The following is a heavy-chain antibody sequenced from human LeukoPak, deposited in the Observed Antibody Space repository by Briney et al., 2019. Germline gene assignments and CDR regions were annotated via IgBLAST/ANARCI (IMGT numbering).Heavy chain of an antibody. CDR3: ASQRHGAYYDSTGYPNDAFDI. Sequence: GESLKISCKGSGYRFTSYWIGWVRQMPGKGLEWMGIIYPGDSVTRYSPSFQGQVTISADKSITTAYLQWSSLKASDTAMYYCASQRHGAYYDSTGYPNDAFDIWGQGTMATVSS. CDR2: IYPGDSVT. CDR1: GYRFTSYW. V-gene: IGHV5-51*01. J-gene: IGHJ3*02. D-gene: IGHD3-22*01.